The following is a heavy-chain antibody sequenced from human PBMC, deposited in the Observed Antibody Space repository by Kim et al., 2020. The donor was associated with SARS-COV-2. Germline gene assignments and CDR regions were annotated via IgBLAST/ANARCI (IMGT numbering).Heavy chain of an antibody. V-gene: IGHV3-48*02. D-gene: IGHD6-19*01. CDR2: ISSSSSTI. CDR3: ATELQWLGIFVGMDV. CDR1: GFTFSSYS. J-gene: IGHJ6*02. Sequence: GGSLRLSCAASGFTFSSYSMNWVRQAPGKGLEWVSYISSSSSTIYYADSVKGRFTITSDNAKNSLYLQMNSLRDEDTAVYYCATELQWLGIFVGMDVWGQGTTVTVSS.